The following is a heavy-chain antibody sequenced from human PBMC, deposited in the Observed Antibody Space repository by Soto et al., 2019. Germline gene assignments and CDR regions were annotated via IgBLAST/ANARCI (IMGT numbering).Heavy chain of an antibody. CDR1: GGSFSGYY. J-gene: IGHJ4*02. Sequence: PSETLSLTCAVYGGSFSGYYWSWIRQPPGKGLEWIGEINHSGSTNYNPSLKSRVTISVDTSKNQFSLKLSSVTAADTAVYYCARVHSSSSACLAYWGQGTLVTVSS. CDR2: INHSGST. V-gene: IGHV4-34*01. CDR3: ARVHSSSSACLAY. D-gene: IGHD6-6*01.